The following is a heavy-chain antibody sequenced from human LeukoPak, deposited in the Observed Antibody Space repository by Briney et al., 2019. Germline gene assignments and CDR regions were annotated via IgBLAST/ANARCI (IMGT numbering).Heavy chain of an antibody. Sequence: GGSLRLSCTASGFSFSTCSMNWVRQAPGKGLEWVSYIVGSSSNIYYADSVKGRFTISRDNAKNSLYLQMDSLRAEDTAVYYCATDSPETAAFDYWGQGTLVTVSS. J-gene: IGHJ4*02. CDR1: GFSFSTCS. V-gene: IGHV3-48*04. D-gene: IGHD1-1*01. CDR3: ATDSPETAAFDY. CDR2: IVGSSSNI.